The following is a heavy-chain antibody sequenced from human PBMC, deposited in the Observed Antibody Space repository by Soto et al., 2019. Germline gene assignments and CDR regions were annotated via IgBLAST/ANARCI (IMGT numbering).Heavy chain of an antibody. J-gene: IGHJ4*02. Sequence: EVQLVESGGGLIQPGGSLRLSCAASGFTVSSNYMSWVRQAPGKGLEWVSVIYSGGSTYYADSVKGRCTISRDNSKNKLYLQMNSLRAEDTAVYYCARGPHHDYSFDYWGQGTLVTVSS. V-gene: IGHV3-53*01. D-gene: IGHD4-17*01. CDR1: GFTVSSNY. CDR3: ARGPHHDYSFDY. CDR2: IYSGGST.